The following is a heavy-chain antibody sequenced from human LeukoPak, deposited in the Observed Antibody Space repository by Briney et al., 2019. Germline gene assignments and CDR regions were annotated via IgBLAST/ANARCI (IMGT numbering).Heavy chain of an antibody. V-gene: IGHV3-23*01. J-gene: IGHJ4*02. CDR1: GFTVSDYS. D-gene: IGHD3-22*01. CDR3: AKRRYDSSGHFDS. Sequence: PGGSLRLSCAASGFTVSDYSMSWVRQAPGKGLEWVSAISGSGRYTDYADSVKGRFTISKDLSKNTLYMRMSSLRAEDTAVYFCAKRRYDSSGHFDSWGQGTLVTVSS. CDR2: ISGSGRYT.